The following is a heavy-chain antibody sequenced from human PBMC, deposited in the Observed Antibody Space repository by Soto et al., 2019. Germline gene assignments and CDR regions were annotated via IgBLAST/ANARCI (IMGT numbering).Heavy chain of an antibody. CDR2: VSKDGSNT. CDR1: GFTFTFFA. J-gene: IGHJ3*02. V-gene: IGHV3-30-3*01. D-gene: IGHD1-26*01. CDR3: AGEVWWEPGLDAFDI. Sequence: QVQLVESGGGVVQPGRSLRLSCAASGFTFTFFAMHWVRRAPGKGLEWVAAVSKDGSNTYYADSVKGRFTISRDNPKNTLYLQMNNLRAEDTAVYYCAGEVWWEPGLDAFDIWGQGTMVSVSP.